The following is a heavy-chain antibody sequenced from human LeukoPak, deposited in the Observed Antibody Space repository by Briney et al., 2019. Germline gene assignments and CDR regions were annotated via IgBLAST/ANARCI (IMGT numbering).Heavy chain of an antibody. CDR1: GFTFSSYA. D-gene: IGHD3-3*01. J-gene: IGHJ3*02. V-gene: IGHV3-23*01. Sequence: GGSLRLSCAASGFTFSSYAMSWVRQAPGKGLEWVSAISGSGGSTYYADSVKGRFTISRDNSKNTLYLQMNSLRAADTAIYYCVREGAASAPHREHVFGTFDIWGQGTMVTVS. CDR3: VREGAASAPHREHVFGTFDI. CDR2: ISGSGGST.